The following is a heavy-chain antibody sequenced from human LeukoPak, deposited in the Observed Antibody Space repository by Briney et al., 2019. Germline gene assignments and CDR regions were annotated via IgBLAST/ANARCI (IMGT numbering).Heavy chain of an antibody. J-gene: IGHJ4*02. CDR2: ITPSGGST. V-gene: IGHV1-46*01. CDR1: GYTFTSYY. Sequence: TSVKVSCKASGYTFTSYYMHWVRQGPGQGLEWMGIITPSGGSTSYAQKFQGRVTMTRYTSTSTDYMELSSLRSEDTAVYYCARPPRGMATIYFDYWGQGTLVTVSS. D-gene: IGHD5-24*01. CDR3: ARPPRGMATIYFDY.